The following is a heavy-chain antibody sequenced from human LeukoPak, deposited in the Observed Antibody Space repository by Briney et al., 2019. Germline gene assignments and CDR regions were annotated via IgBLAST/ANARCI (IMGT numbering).Heavy chain of an antibody. Sequence: GGSLRLSCAASGFTLSVYAMAWVRQTPGEGLEWVLAITGSGDATYYTVSVKGRFTISRDNSKNTLYLQMNSLRDEDTALHYCAKDGLYYDRSPHIYYFAYWGEGTLVAVSS. CDR3: AKDGLYYDRSPHIYYFAY. V-gene: IGHV3-23*01. CDR1: GFTLSVYA. J-gene: IGHJ4*02. CDR2: ITGSGDAT. D-gene: IGHD3-22*01.